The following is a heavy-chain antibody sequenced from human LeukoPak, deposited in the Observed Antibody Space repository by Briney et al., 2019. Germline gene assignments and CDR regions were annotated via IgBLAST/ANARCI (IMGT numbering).Heavy chain of an antibody. Sequence: ASVKVSCKASGYTFTSYAMHWVRQAPGQRLEWMGWINAGNGNTKYSQKFQGRVTMTRDTSISTAYMELSRLRSDDTAVYYCARAFFASPFDYWGQGTLVTVSS. V-gene: IGHV1-3*01. CDR3: ARAFFASPFDY. D-gene: IGHD3-3*01. CDR2: INAGNGNT. CDR1: GYTFTSYA. J-gene: IGHJ4*02.